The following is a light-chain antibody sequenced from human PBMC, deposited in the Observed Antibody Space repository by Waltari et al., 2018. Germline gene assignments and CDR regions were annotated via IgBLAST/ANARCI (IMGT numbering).Light chain of an antibody. J-gene: IGLJ3*02. CDR3: AAFDDSLNGWV. Sequence: QSMLTQPSSPSGAPGQRVTIPCSGSSSNIGSNYVYWYQRLPGTAPKLLIYRNNQRPSGVPDRFSGSKSGTSASLAISGLRSEDEADYYCAAFDDSLNGWVFGGGTKLTVL. V-gene: IGLV1-47*01. CDR1: SSNIGSNY. CDR2: RNN.